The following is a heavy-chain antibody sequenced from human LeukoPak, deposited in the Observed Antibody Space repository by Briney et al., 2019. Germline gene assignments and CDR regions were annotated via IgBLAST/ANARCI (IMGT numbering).Heavy chain of an antibody. CDR3: AKDYYDFWSGYYLDAFDI. J-gene: IGHJ3*02. Sequence: GGSLRLSCAASGFTFSSYGMHWVRQAPGKGLEWVALIRYDGSNKYYADSVKGRFTISRDNSKNTLYLQMNSLRAEDTAVYYCAKDYYDFWSGYYLDAFDIWGKGQWSPSLQ. CDR2: IRYDGSNK. V-gene: IGHV3-30*02. D-gene: IGHD3-3*01. CDR1: GFTFSSYG.